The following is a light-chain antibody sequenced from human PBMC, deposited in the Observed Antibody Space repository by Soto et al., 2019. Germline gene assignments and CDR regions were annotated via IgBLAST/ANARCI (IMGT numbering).Light chain of an antibody. CDR1: QSISTW. CDR3: QQYYSYPRT. V-gene: IGKV1-5*01. Sequence: DIQITQSPPTLSASVGDRVTITCRASQSISTWLAWYQQKPGKAPKLLIYGASTLESGVPSRFSGSGSGTDFTLTISCLQSEDFATYYCQQYYSYPRTFGQGTKVDIK. J-gene: IGKJ1*01. CDR2: GAS.